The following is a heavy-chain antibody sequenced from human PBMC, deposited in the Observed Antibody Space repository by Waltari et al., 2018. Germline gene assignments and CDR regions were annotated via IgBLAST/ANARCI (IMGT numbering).Heavy chain of an antibody. CDR2: INPNSGGT. CDR1: GYTFTGYY. V-gene: IGHV1-2*02. Sequence: QVQLVQSGAEVKKPGASVKVSCKASGYTFTGYYMPWVRQAPGQGLEWMGWINPNSGGTNYAQKFQGRVTMTRDTSISTAYMELSRLRSDDTAVYYCARDKGYCSSTSCYSLDYWGQGTLVTVSS. D-gene: IGHD2-2*01. J-gene: IGHJ4*02. CDR3: ARDKGYCSSTSCYSLDY.